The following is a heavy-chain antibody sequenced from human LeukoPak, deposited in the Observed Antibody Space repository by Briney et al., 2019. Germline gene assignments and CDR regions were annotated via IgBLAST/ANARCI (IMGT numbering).Heavy chain of an antibody. CDR1: GFTFSGYA. D-gene: IGHD2-2*01. V-gene: IGHV3-30-3*01. Sequence: PGGSLRLSCAASGFTFSGYAASWVRQTPDKGLECVALISFDANNKYYADSVKGRFTISTDNSKNTLFLQMNSLRGDDTAVYYCARADDIVAVPAARGYAFDIWGQGTMVTVSS. J-gene: IGHJ3*02. CDR3: ARADDIVAVPAARGYAFDI. CDR2: ISFDANNK.